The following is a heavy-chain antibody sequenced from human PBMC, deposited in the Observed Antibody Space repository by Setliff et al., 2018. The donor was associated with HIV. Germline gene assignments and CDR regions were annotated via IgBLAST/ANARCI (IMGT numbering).Heavy chain of an antibody. D-gene: IGHD3-3*01. CDR1: GFTFSSYG. V-gene: IGHV3-30*02. Sequence: GGSLRLSCAASGFTFSSYGMHWVRQAPGKGLEWVTFILYDGSNKHYADSVKGRFTISRDDSKNTLYLQMNSLRAEDTAVYYCAKAQWLLSHWGFDPWGQGTLVTVSS. CDR2: ILYDGSNK. CDR3: AKAQWLLSHWGFDP. J-gene: IGHJ5*02.